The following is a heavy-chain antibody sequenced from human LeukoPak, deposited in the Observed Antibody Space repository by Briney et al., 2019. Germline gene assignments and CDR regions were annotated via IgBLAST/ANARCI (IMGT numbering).Heavy chain of an antibody. CDR2: LSYTGKT. J-gene: IGHJ4*02. CDR1: GASVSSSH. CDR3: SEGYFEPFDH. V-gene: IGHV4-59*02. D-gene: IGHD5-24*01. Sequence: SETLSLTCLVSGASVSSSHWNWIRQLPGKGLEWIGCLSYTGKTDYNPSLTSRVTISLDTSKNQVSLKLKSLTAADTAVYYRSEGYFEPFDHWGQGISVTVSS.